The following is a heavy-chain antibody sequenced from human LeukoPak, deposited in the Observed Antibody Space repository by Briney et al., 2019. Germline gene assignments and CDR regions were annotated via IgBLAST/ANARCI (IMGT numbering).Heavy chain of an antibody. CDR2: IYSGGST. Sequence: GGSLRLSCAASGFTVSSNYMSWVRQAPGKGLEWVSVIYSGGSTYYADSVKGRFTISRDNSKNTLYLQMNSLRAEDTAVYYCAREDFRYYYGSSGYYYWGQGTLVTVSS. D-gene: IGHD3-22*01. J-gene: IGHJ4*02. V-gene: IGHV3-66*01. CDR1: GFTVSSNY. CDR3: AREDFRYYYGSSGYYY.